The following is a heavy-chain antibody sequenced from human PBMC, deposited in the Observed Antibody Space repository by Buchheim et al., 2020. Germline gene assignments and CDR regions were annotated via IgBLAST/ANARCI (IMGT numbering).Heavy chain of an antibody. V-gene: IGHV1-69*04. D-gene: IGHD2-15*01. CDR2: IIPILGIA. CDR3: ARALGYCSGGSCYGNYYGMDV. CDR1: GGTFSSYA. Sequence: QVQLVQSGAEVKKPGSSVKVSCKASGGTFSSYAISWVRQAPGQGLEWMGRIIPILGIANYAQKFQGRVPITADKSTSTAYMELSSLRSEDTAVYYCARALGYCSGGSCYGNYYGMDVWGQGTT. J-gene: IGHJ6*02.